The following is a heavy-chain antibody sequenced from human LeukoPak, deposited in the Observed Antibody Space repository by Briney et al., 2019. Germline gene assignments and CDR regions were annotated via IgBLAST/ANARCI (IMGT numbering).Heavy chain of an antibody. D-gene: IGHD2-8*01. J-gene: IGHJ4*02. Sequence: GGSLRLSCAAYGFTFSSYAMSWVRQAPGKGLEWVSGISGSGGSTHYADSVKGRFTISRDNSKNTLYLQMNSLRADDTAVYYCAKMVREFYTISYYFDYWGQGTLVTVSS. CDR1: GFTFSSYA. CDR2: ISGSGGST. V-gene: IGHV3-23*01. CDR3: AKMVREFYTISYYFDY.